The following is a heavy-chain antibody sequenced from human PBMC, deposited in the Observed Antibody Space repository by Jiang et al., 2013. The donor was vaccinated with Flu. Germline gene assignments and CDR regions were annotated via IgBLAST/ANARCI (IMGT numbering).Heavy chain of an antibody. V-gene: IGHV4-39*07. CDR1: GGSISSDDYF. J-gene: IGHJ4*02. CDR2: VYYSGSA. Sequence: LLKPSETLSLTCTVSGGSISSDDYFWGWIRQPPGKGLEWVGSVYYSGSAYYTPSLKSRVTISVDTSKNQFSLKLSSVTAADTAVYYCARAQKFSGFELPYFDYWSQGSLVTVSS. D-gene: IGHD5-12*01. CDR3: ARAQKFSGFELPYFDY.